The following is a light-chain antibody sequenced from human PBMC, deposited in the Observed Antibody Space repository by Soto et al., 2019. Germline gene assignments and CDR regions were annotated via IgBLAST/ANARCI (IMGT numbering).Light chain of an antibody. V-gene: IGKV1-5*01. CDR1: QSISSW. J-gene: IGKJ1*01. Sequence: DIQMTQSPSTLSASVGHRVNITCRASQSISSWLAWDQQKPGKAPKLLIYDASSLESGVPLRFSGSGSGTEFTLTISSLQPDDFATYYCQQYNSYPWTFGQGTKVEIK. CDR3: QQYNSYPWT. CDR2: DAS.